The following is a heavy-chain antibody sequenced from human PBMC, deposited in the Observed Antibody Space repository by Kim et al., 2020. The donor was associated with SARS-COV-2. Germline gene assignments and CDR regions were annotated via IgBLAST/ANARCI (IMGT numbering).Heavy chain of an antibody. CDR1: GGSFSGYY. D-gene: IGHD3-10*01. CDR2: INHSGST. CDR3: ARAAPYGSGSYYKSYYYGMDV. V-gene: IGHV4-34*01. Sequence: SETLSLTCAVYGGSFSGYYWSWIRQPPGKGLEWIGEINHSGSTNYNPSLKSRVTISVDTSKNQFSLKLSSVTAADTAVYYCARAAPYGSGSYYKSYYYGMDVWGQGTTVTVSS. J-gene: IGHJ6*02.